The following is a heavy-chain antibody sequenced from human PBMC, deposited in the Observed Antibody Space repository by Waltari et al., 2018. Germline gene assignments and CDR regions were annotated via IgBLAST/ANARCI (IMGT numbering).Heavy chain of an antibody. CDR1: GFTFSSYA. D-gene: IGHD3-3*01. V-gene: IGHV3-23*03. CDR3: AKSAIFGVVTDGYFDY. J-gene: IGHJ4*02. CDR2: IYSGGST. Sequence: EVQLLESGGGLVQPGGSLRLSCAASGFTFSSYAMSWVRQPPGKGLEWVSVIYSGGSTYYEDSVKGRFTISRDNSKNTLYLQMNSLRAEDTAVYYCAKSAIFGVVTDGYFDYWGQGTLVTVSS.